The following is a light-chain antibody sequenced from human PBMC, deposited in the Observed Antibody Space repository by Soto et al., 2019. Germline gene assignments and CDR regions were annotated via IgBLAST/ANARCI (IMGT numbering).Light chain of an antibody. V-gene: IGKV2-28*01. CDR1: QSLLHSNGYNY. CDR3: IQAYKQGT. Sequence: DIVMTQSPLSLPVTPGEPASISCRSSQSLLHSNGYNYLDWYLQKPGQSPQLLIYLGSNRASGVPDRFSGSGSGTDFTLKISRVEAEDVGVYYCIQAYKQGTFGQGTNVEIK. J-gene: IGKJ1*01. CDR2: LGS.